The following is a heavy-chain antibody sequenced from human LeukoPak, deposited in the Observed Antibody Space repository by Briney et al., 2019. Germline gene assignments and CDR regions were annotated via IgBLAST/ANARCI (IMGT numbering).Heavy chain of an antibody. V-gene: IGHV1-69*13. D-gene: IGHD3-22*01. CDR3: AKGKDYYDSSGYWFDP. Sequence: SVKVSCKASGGTFSSYAISWVRQAPGQGLEWMGGIIPIFGTANYAQKFQGRVTITADESTSTAYMELSSLRSEDTAVYYCAKGKDYYDSSGYWFDPWGQGTLVTVSS. CDR1: GGTFSSYA. CDR2: IIPIFGTA. J-gene: IGHJ5*02.